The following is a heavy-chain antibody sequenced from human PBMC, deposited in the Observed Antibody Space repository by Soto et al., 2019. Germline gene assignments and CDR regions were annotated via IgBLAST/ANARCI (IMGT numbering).Heavy chain of an antibody. Sequence: ASVKVSCRASGDTFTSYGISWVRHAPGQGLEWMGWISAYNGNTNYAQKLQGRVTMTTDTSTSTAYTELRRLRSDDTAVYYCARGVSSSDAFDIRGQGTMVTVSS. CDR1: GDTFTSYG. CDR3: ARGVSSSDAFDI. CDR2: ISAYNGNT. J-gene: IGHJ3*02. D-gene: IGHD6-6*01. V-gene: IGHV1-18*01.